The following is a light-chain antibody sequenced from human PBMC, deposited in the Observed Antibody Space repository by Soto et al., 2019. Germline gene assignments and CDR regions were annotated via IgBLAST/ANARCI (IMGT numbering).Light chain of an antibody. CDR3: SSYPSSSPLLV. CDR1: SSDVGGYNY. CDR2: DVS. J-gene: IGLJ2*01. V-gene: IGLV2-14*01. Sequence: QSALTQPASVSGSPGQSITISCTGTSSDVGGYNYVSWYQQHPGKAPKLMIYDVSNRPSGVSNRFSGSKSGKTASLTISGLQAEDEADYYCSSYPSSSPLLVFGGGTKVTVL.